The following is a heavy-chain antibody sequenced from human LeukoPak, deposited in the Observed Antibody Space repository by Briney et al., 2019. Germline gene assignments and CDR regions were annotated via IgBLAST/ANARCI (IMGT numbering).Heavy chain of an antibody. CDR1: GFTFSSYS. D-gene: IGHD3-3*01. J-gene: IGHJ4*02. CDR2: ISSSSSYI. Sequence: GGSLRLSCAASGFTFSSYSMNWVRQAPGKGLEWVSSISSSSSYIYYADSVKGRFTISRDNAKNSLYLQMNSLRAEDTAVYYCAREFWSGSRVIDYWGQGTLVTVSS. CDR3: AREFWSGSRVIDY. V-gene: IGHV3-21*01.